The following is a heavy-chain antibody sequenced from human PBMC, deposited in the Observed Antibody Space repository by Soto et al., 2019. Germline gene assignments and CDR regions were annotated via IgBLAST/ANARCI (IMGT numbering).Heavy chain of an antibody. Sequence: GGSLRLSCAASGFTFRDSWMSWVRQPPGKGLEWVANINPDGSETYYGDSVKGRFTISRDNGKNSLYLQMNSLRAEDTAVYYCARERRTYYDILTGFYYFDYWGQGTLVTVAS. V-gene: IGHV3-7*05. J-gene: IGHJ4*02. CDR1: GFTFRDSW. CDR3: ARERRTYYDILTGFYYFDY. D-gene: IGHD3-9*01. CDR2: INPDGSET.